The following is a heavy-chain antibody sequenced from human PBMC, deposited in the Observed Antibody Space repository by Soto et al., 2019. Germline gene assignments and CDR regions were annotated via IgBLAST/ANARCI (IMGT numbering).Heavy chain of an antibody. Sequence: QVQLVQSGAEVKKPGASVKVSCKASGDTFTDYYIHWVRQAPGQGLEWMGTVNPSGGHTTYAQHFLGRMTXTWXXSXRTLYMELTSLTSEATAVYYCARGGHVVVVTAALDYWGQGTLVTVSS. V-gene: IGHV1-46*01. J-gene: IGHJ4*02. CDR2: VNPSGGHT. CDR3: ARGGHVVVVTAALDY. D-gene: IGHD2-21*02. CDR1: GDTFTDYY.